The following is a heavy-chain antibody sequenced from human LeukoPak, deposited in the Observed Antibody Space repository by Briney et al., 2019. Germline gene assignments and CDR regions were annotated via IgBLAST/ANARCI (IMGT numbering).Heavy chain of an antibody. CDR2: FDPEDGET. J-gene: IGHJ4*02. V-gene: IGHV1-24*01. D-gene: IGHD2-8*01. CDR3: AAGRVSVLMVYAEYYFDY. CDR1: GYTLTELS. Sequence: RASVKVSCKVSGYTLTELSMHWVRQAPGKGRERMGGFDPEDGETIYAQKFQGGGTMTEDTSTDTAYMELSSLRSEDTAVYYCAAGRVSVLMVYAEYYFDYWGQGTLVTVSS.